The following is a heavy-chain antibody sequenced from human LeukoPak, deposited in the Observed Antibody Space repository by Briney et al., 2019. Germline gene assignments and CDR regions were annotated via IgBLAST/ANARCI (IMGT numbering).Heavy chain of an antibody. V-gene: IGHV3-48*01. J-gene: IGHJ4*02. D-gene: IGHD2-2*02. CDR2: ISSSSSTI. CDR3: ARDGGYCSSTSCYTGASDY. Sequence: GGSLRLSCAASGFTFSSYSMNWVRQAPGKGLEWVSYISSSSSTIYYADSVKGRFTISRDNAKNSLYLQMNSLRAEDTAVYYCARDGGYCSSTSCYTGASDYWGQGTLVTVSS. CDR1: GFTFSSYS.